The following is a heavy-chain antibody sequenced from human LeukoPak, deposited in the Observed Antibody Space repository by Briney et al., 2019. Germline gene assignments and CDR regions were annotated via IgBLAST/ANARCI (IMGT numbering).Heavy chain of an antibody. V-gene: IGHV4-59*08. CDR3: ARRLSGSYRGAFDI. J-gene: IGHJ3*02. CDR1: GGSISSYY. D-gene: IGHD1-26*01. Sequence: PSETLSLTCTVSGGSISSYYWSWIRQPPGKGLEWIGYIYHSGSTYYNPSLKSRVTISVDRSKNQFSLKLSSVTAADTAVYYCARRLSGSYRGAFDIWGQGTTVTVSS. CDR2: IYHSGST.